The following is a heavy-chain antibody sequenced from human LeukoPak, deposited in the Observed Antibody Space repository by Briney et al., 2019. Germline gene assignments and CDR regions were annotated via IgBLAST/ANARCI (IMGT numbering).Heavy chain of an antibody. V-gene: IGHV3-21*01. CDR1: GFIFGTYS. CDR2: ITDGGSYI. CDR3: AKEYNGYNGVFDY. D-gene: IGHD5-24*01. J-gene: IGHJ4*02. Sequence: GGSLRLSCAASGFIFGTYSMDWVRQAPGKGLEWVSSITDGGSYIYYADSVKGRFTISRDNAKNSLYLQMNSLRAEETAVYYCAKEYNGYNGVFDYWGQGTLVTVSS.